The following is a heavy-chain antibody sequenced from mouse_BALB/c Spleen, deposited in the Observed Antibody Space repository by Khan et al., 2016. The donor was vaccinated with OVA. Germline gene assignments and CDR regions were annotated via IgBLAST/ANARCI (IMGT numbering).Heavy chain of an antibody. J-gene: IGHJ1*03. Sequence: IQLVQSGPELKKPGETVKISCKASGYTFTNYGMNWVKQAPGKGLKWMGWINTNTGEPTYTDDFKGRFAFSLETSASSAYYQINNLKNEDKASYCCAKGASYWYFDVWGTGTTVTVSS. CDR1: GYTFTNYG. V-gene: IGHV9-1*02. CDR3: AKGASYWYFDV. CDR2: INTNTGEP.